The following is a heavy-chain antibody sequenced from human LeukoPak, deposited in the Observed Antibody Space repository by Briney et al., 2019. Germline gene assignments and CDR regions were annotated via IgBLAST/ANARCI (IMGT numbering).Heavy chain of an antibody. CDR3: AKDLLLGYSGYDWGEPYYYYYGMDV. CDR1: GFTFSSYG. D-gene: IGHD5-12*01. CDR2: ISYDGSNK. J-gene: IGHJ6*04. V-gene: IGHV3-30*18. Sequence: GRSLGLSCAASGFTFSSYGMHWVRQAPGKGLEWVAVISYDGSNKYYADSVKGRFTISRDNSKNTLYLQMNSLRAEDTAVYYCAKDLLLGYSGYDWGEPYYYYYGMDVWGKGTTVTVSS.